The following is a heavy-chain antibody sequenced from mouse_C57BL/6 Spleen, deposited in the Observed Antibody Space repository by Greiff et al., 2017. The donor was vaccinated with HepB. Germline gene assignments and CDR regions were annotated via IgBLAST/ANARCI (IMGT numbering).Heavy chain of an antibody. J-gene: IGHJ2*01. CDR3: ARDPLTGTRFDY. CDR1: GFTFSSYA. Sequence: DVKLQESGGGLVKPGGSLKLSCAASGFTFSSYAMSWVRQTPEKRLEWVATISDGGSYTYYPDNVKGRFTISRDNAKNNLYLQMSHLKSEDTAMYYCARDPLTGTRFDYWGQGTTLTVSS. D-gene: IGHD4-1*01. V-gene: IGHV5-4*01. CDR2: ISDGGSYT.